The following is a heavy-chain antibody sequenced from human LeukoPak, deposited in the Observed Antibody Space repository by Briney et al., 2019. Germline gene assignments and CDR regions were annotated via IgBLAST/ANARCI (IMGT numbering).Heavy chain of an antibody. V-gene: IGHV3-9*01. Sequence: PGGSLRLSCAASGFTFDDYAMHWVRQAPGKGLEWISGISWNSGSIGYADSVKGRFTISRDNAKNSLCLQMNSLRAEDTALYYCAKASPLAGSYYNYFDYWGQGTLVTVSS. CDR1: GFTFDDYA. J-gene: IGHJ4*02. CDR2: ISWNSGSI. CDR3: AKASPLAGSYYNYFDY. D-gene: IGHD3-10*01.